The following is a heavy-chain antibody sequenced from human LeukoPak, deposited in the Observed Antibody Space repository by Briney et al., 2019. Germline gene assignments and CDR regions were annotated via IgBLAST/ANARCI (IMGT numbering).Heavy chain of an antibody. CDR2: IIPIFGTA. V-gene: IGHV1-69*05. J-gene: IGHJ4*02. D-gene: IGHD6-19*01. CDR1: GGTFSSYA. CDR3: AETGDSSGWYRSFDC. Sequence: GASVKVSCKASGGTFSSYAISWVRQAPGQGHEWMGGIIPIFGTANYAQKFQGRVTITTDESTSTAYMELSSLRSEDTAVYYCAETGDSSGWYRSFDCWGQGTLVTVSS.